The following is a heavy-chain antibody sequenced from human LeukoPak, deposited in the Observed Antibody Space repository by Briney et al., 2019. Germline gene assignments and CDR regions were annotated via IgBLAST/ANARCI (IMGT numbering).Heavy chain of an antibody. D-gene: IGHD3-22*01. CDR1: GFTFSSYE. CDR3: AREGPAHYDGSGAYYFDY. CDR2: ISSSGSTI. Sequence: GGSLRLSCAASGFTFSSYEVNWVRQAPGKGLEWVSYISSSGSTIYYADSVKGRFTISRDNAKNSLYLQMNSLRAEDTAVYYCAREGPAHYDGSGAYYFDYWGQGTLVTVSS. V-gene: IGHV3-48*03. J-gene: IGHJ4*02.